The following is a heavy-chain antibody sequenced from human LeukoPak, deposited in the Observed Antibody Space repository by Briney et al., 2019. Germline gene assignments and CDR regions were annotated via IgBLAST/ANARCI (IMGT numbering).Heavy chain of an antibody. CDR1: GFTFSSYS. V-gene: IGHV3-21*01. D-gene: IGHD3-22*01. CDR2: ISSSSSYI. CDR3: ASGGYDSSGYYYS. Sequence: GGSLRLSCAASGFTFSSYSMNWVRQAPGKGLEWVSSISSSSSYIYYADSVKGRFTISRDNAKNSLYLQMNSLRAEDTAVYYCASGGYDSSGYYYSWGQGTLVTVSS. J-gene: IGHJ5*02.